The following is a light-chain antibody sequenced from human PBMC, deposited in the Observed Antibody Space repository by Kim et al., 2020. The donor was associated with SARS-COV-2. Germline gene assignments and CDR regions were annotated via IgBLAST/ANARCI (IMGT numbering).Light chain of an antibody. J-gene: IGLJ2*01. CDR2: DTS. Sequence: QAVVTQEPSLTVSPRGTVTLTCGSSTGAVTSGHYPYWFQQKPGQAPRTLIYDTSKKYSWTPARFSGSLLGGKAALTLSGAQPEDEAEYYCFLSYSGAYVVFGGGTQLTVL. V-gene: IGLV7-46*01. CDR3: FLSYSGAYVV. CDR1: TGAVTSGHY.